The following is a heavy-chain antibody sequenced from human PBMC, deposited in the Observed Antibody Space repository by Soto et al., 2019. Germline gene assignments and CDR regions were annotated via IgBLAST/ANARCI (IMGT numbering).Heavy chain of an antibody. J-gene: IGHJ4*02. CDR2: ISGSGGST. D-gene: IGHD2-2*02. V-gene: IGHV3-23*01. CDR1: GFTFSSYA. CDR3: AKDPIVVVPAAIGIIQDY. Sequence: GGSLRLSCAASGFTFSSYAMSWVRQAPGKGLEWVSAISGSGGSTYYADSVKGRFTISRDNSKNTLYLQMNSLRAEDTAVYYCAKDPIVVVPAAIGIIQDYWGQGTLVTVPS.